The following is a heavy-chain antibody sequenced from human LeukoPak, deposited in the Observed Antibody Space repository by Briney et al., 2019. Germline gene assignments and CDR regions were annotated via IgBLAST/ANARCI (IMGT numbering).Heavy chain of an antibody. CDR2: IKQDGSEK. J-gene: IGHJ5*02. V-gene: IGHV3-7*01. CDR3: ARDDCSSISCYHNWFDP. Sequence: GGSLRLSCAASGFTFSSYWMSWVRQAPGKGLEWVANIKQDGSEKYYVDSVKGRFTISGDNAKNSLYLQMNSLRAEDTAAYYCARDDCSSISCYHNWFDPWGQGTLVTVSS. CDR1: GFTFSSYW. D-gene: IGHD2-2*01.